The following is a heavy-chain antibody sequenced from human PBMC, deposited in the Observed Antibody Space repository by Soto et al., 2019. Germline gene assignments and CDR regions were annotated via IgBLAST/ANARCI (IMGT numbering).Heavy chain of an antibody. J-gene: IGHJ4*02. Sequence: GGSLRLSCAASGFTFDDYAMHWVRQAPGKGLEWVSGISWNSGSIGYADSVKGRFTISRGNAKNSLYLQMNSLRAEDTALYYCAKVSEAGPFDYWGQGTLVTVSS. CDR3: AKVSEAGPFDY. CDR1: GFTFDDYA. D-gene: IGHD6-19*01. V-gene: IGHV3-9*01. CDR2: ISWNSGSI.